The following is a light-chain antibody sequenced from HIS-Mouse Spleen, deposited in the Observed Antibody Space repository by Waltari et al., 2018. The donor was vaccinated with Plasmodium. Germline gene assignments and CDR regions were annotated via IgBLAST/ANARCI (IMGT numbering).Light chain of an antibody. CDR2: LGS. Sequence: DIVMTQSPLSLPVTPGEPASISCRSSQSLRHSNGYNYLDWYLQKPGQSPQLLIYLGSNLAPGVPDRFSGSGSGTDFTLKISRVEAEDVGVYYCMQALQTPLTFGGGTKVEIK. CDR1: QSLRHSNGYNY. CDR3: MQALQTPLT. J-gene: IGKJ4*01. V-gene: IGKV2-28*01.